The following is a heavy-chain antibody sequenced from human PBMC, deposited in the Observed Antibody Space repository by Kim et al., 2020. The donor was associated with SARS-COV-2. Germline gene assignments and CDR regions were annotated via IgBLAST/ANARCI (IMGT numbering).Heavy chain of an antibody. V-gene: IGHV3-33*01. CDR2: IWYDGSNK. CDR1: GFTFSSYG. J-gene: IGHJ4*02. Sequence: GGSLRLSCAASGFTFSSYGMHWVRQAPGKGLEWVAVIWYDGSNKYYADSVKGRFTISRDNSKNTLYLQMNSLRAEDTAVYYCAREEVAYGGNPAYYFDYWGQGTLVTVSS. D-gene: IGHD4-17*01. CDR3: AREEVAYGGNPAYYFDY.